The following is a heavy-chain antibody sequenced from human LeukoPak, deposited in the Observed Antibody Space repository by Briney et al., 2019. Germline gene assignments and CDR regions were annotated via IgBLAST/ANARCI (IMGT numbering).Heavy chain of an antibody. CDR2: IYHSGST. J-gene: IGHJ6*04. CDR3: ARDSSSWYAYYYGMDV. CDR1: GYSISSGYY. D-gene: IGHD6-13*01. V-gene: IGHV4-38-2*02. Sequence: SETLPLTCAVSGYSISSGYYWGWIRQPPGKGLEWIGSIYHSGSTYYNPSLKSRVTISVDTSKNQFSLKLSSVTAADTAVYSCARDSSSWYAYYYGMDVWGKGTTVTVSS.